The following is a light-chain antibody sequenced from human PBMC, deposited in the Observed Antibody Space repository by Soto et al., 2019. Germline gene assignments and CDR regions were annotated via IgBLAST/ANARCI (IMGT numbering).Light chain of an antibody. CDR2: EVN. CDR1: NSDVGAYNF. Sequence: QSVLTQPASVSGSPGQSIAISCTGTNSDVGAYNFVSWYQQYPGKAPKLIIHEVNNRPSGVSDRFSGSKSGNTASLTISGLQADDEADYYCSSFTTYNTRVFGTGTKLNVL. CDR3: SSFTTYNTRV. J-gene: IGLJ1*01. V-gene: IGLV2-14*01.